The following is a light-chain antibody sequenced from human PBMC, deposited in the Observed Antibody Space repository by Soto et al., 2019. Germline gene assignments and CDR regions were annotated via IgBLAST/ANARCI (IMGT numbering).Light chain of an antibody. Sequence: QSVLTQSPSASASLGASVKLTCTLSSGHSSYAIAWHQQQPEKGPRYLMKLNSDGSHSKGDGIPDRFSGSSSGAERYLTISSLQSEDETDYYCQTWDTGIRVVFGGGTKPTVL. J-gene: IGLJ2*01. CDR1: SGHSSYA. V-gene: IGLV4-69*01. CDR3: QTWDTGIRVV. CDR2: LNSDGSH.